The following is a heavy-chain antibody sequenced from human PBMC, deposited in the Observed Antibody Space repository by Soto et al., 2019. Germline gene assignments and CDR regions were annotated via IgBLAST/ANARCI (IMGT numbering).Heavy chain of an antibody. CDR1: GFIVSDNY. J-gene: IGHJ4*02. CDR3: ARLGTDSSGYRDY. Sequence: EVQLMESGGGLIQPGGSLRLSCAASGFIVSDNYMSWVRQAPGKGLEWLSVIYSGGSTFYADSVMGRFTISRDKSKNMLYLQMNTLRAEDTAVYYCARLGTDSSGYRDYWGQGTLVTVSS. V-gene: IGHV3-53*01. D-gene: IGHD3-22*01. CDR2: IYSGGST.